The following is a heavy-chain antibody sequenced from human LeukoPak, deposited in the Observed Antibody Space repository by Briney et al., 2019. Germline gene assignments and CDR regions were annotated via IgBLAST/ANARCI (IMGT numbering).Heavy chain of an antibody. D-gene: IGHD3-22*01. J-gene: IGHJ5*02. V-gene: IGHV4-59*08. CDR3: ARQGGSSSAYYWFDP. CDR2: IYYSGST. Sequence: SETLSLTCSVSGGSISSYYWSWIRQPPGKGLEWIGYIYYSGSTNYNPSLKSRVTISVDTSKSQFSLKLNSVTAADTAVYYCARQGGSSSAYYWFDPWGQGTLVTVSS. CDR1: GGSISSYY.